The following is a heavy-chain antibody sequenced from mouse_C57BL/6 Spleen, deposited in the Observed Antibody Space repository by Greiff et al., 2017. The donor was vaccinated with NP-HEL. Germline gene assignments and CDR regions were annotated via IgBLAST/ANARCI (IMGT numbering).Heavy chain of an antibody. J-gene: IGHJ3*01. V-gene: IGHV5-17*01. CDR2: ISSGSSTI. D-gene: IGHD2-2*01. CDR1: GFTFSDYG. CDR3: ARDGYGLAY. Sequence: EVQVVESGGGLVKPGGSLKLSCAASGFTFSDYGMHWVRQAPEKGLEWVAYISSGSSTIYYVDTVKGRFTISRDNAKNILFLQMTSLRSEDTALYSCARDGYGLAYWGQGTLVTVSA.